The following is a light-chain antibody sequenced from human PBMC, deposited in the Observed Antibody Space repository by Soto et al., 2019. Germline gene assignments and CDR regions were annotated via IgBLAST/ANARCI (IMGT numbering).Light chain of an antibody. J-gene: IGKJ1*01. CDR3: QQYGSSGT. CDR1: QSVRSSY. V-gene: IGKV3-20*01. CDR2: AAS. Sequence: EIVLTQSPDTLSLSPGESATLSCRASQSVRSSYLAWYQQTPGQTPRLLIYAASSRATGIPDRFSGSGSGTGFSLTISRLEPEDFAVYYCQQYGSSGTFGQGTKVDIK.